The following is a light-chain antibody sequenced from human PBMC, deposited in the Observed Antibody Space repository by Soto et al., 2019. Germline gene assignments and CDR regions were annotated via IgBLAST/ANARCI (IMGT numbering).Light chain of an antibody. V-gene: IGLV1-40*01. J-gene: IGLJ2*01. CDR1: SSNIGAGYD. Sequence: QSVLTQPPSVSGAPGQRVTISCSGISSNIGAGYDVHRYQQLPGTAPKLLIYVKSNRLSVVPGRFAGSKSGTSASLAITGLEAEDEADYYCQSDGSSLSGPVVFGGGTRLTVL. CDR2: VKS. CDR3: QSDGSSLSGPVV.